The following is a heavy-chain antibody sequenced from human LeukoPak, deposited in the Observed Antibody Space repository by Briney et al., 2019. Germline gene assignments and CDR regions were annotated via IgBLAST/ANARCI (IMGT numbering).Heavy chain of an antibody. D-gene: IGHD3-22*01. Sequence: ASVKVSCKASGGTFSSYAISWVRQAPGQGLEWMGWINPNSGGTNYAQKFQGRVTMTRDTSISTAYMELSRLRSDDTAVYYCARVLVRYYDSSGYYSFGYWGQGTLVTVSS. CDR1: GGTFSSYA. V-gene: IGHV1-2*02. CDR3: ARVLVRYYDSSGYYSFGY. J-gene: IGHJ4*02. CDR2: INPNSGGT.